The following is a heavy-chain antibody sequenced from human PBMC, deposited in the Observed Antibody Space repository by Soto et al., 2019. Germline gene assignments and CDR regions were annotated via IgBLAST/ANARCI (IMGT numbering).Heavy chain of an antibody. CDR1: GGSISSGDYY. J-gene: IGHJ3*02. V-gene: IGHV4-30-4*01. D-gene: IGHD1-1*01. Sequence: PSETLSLTCTVSGGSISSGDYYWSWIRQPPGKGLEWIGYIYYSGSTYYNPSLKSRVTISVDTSKNQFSLKMASVTAADTAVYYCARVERGTATTVVDAFDIWGPGTMVTVSS. CDR2: IYYSGST. CDR3: ARVERGTATTVVDAFDI.